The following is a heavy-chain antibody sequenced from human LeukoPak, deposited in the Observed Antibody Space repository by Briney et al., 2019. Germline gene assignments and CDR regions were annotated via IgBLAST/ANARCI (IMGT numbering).Heavy chain of an antibody. J-gene: IGHJ4*02. CDR2: IYYSGST. CDR1: GGSISSYY. Sequence: SETLSLTCAVSGGSISSYYWSWIRQPLGKGLEWIGYIYYSGSTNYNPSLKSRVTISVDTSKNQFSLKLSSVTAADTAVYYCARQNYRKTFDYWGQGTLVTVSS. D-gene: IGHD1-7*01. CDR3: ARQNYRKTFDY. V-gene: IGHV4-59*08.